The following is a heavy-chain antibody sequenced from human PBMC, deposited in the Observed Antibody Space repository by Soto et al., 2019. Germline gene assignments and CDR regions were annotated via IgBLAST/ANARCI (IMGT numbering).Heavy chain of an antibody. CDR1: GGTFGNLG. CDR3: AGDREDGAGTKYTWFDS. V-gene: IGHV1-69*01. D-gene: IGHD3-10*01. CDR2: TIPIFDTP. J-gene: IGHJ5*01. Sequence: QMQLVQSGAEVKKPGSSVKISCKASGGTFGNLGISWLRQAPGQGLEWMGGTIPIFDTPHYAEKFRDRVTSTADATTTHNSVLTSLTSADTAAYYCAGDREDGAGTKYTWFDSWGQGTLVTVSS.